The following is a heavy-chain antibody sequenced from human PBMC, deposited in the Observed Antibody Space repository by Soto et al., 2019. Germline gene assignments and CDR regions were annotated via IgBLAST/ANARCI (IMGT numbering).Heavy chain of an antibody. CDR3: AREHSSSWRFDY. D-gene: IGHD6-13*01. Sequence: QVQLVQSGAEVKKRGASVKVSCKASGYTVTSYETKWVRQATGQGLEWMGWMNPNSGNTGYAQKFQGRVTMTRNTSISTAYMELSSLRSEDTAVYYCAREHSSSWRFDYWGQATLVTVSS. CDR2: MNPNSGNT. CDR1: GYTVTSYE. V-gene: IGHV1-8*01. J-gene: IGHJ4*02.